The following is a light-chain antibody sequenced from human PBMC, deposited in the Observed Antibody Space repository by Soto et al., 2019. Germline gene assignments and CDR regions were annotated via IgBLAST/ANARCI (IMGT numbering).Light chain of an antibody. CDR2: DVS. CDR3: SSYTSSSIVV. J-gene: IGLJ2*01. Sequence: QPASVSGSPGQSITISCTGTSRDVGGYNYVSWYQQHPGKAPKLMIYDVSNRPSGVSNRFSGSKSGNTASLTISGLQAEDEADYYCSSYTSSSIVVFGGGTKVTVL. V-gene: IGLV2-14*01. CDR1: SRDVGGYNY.